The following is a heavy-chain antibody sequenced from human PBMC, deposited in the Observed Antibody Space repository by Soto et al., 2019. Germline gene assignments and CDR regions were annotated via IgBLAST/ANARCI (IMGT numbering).Heavy chain of an antibody. CDR3: ARHLYDYVWGSYRH. CDR2: IIPVFGTP. D-gene: IGHD3-16*02. CDR1: GYIFKNYA. Sequence: GASVKVSCKSSGYIFKNYAVTWLRQAPGQGLEWMGGIIPVFGTPDYSQKFRGRVTITADESTSTVYMELGSLTSEDTAVYYCARHLYDYVWGSYRHWGQGTLVTVSS. J-gene: IGHJ4*02. V-gene: IGHV1-69*13.